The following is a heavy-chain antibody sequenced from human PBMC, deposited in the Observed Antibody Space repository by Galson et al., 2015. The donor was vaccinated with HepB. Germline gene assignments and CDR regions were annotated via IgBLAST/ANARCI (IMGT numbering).Heavy chain of an antibody. D-gene: IGHD3-3*01. CDR1: GFTFSSYA. V-gene: IGHV3-23*01. CDR3: AKDRSVGYDVWSAQIDY. Sequence: SLRLSCAASGFTFSSYAMSWVRQAPGKGLEWVSAISGSGGTTYYADSVKGRFTISRDNSKNTLFLQMNSLRAEDTAVYYCAKDRSVGYDVWSAQIDYWGQGTLVTVSS. CDR2: ISGSGGTT. J-gene: IGHJ4*02.